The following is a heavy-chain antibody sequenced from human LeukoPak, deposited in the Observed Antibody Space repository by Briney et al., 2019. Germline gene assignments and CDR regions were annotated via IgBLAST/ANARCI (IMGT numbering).Heavy chain of an antibody. CDR2: INHSGST. CDR1: GGSFSGYY. D-gene: IGHD5-18*01. J-gene: IGHJ4*02. CDR3: ARATYTAMVVY. V-gene: IGHV4-34*01. Sequence: SETLSLTCAVYGGSFSGYYWSWIRQPPGKGLEWIGEINHSGSTNYNPSLKSRVTISVDTSKNQFSLKLSSVTAADTAVYYCARATYTAMVVYWGQGTLVTVSS.